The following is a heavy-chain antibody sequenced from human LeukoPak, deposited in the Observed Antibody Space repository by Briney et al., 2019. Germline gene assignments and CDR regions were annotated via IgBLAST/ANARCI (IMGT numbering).Heavy chain of an antibody. CDR2: INPGDSDT. Sequence: GESLKISCKGSGYSFTDYWIGWVRQMPGNGLEWMGIINPGDSDTRYSPSFEGQVTISADRSISTAYLQWTSLKASDTAMYYCVRHVRQELVRYIDLWGRGTLVTVSS. D-gene: IGHD6-13*01. CDR3: VRHVRQELVRYIDL. V-gene: IGHV5-51*01. J-gene: IGHJ2*01. CDR1: GYSFTDYW.